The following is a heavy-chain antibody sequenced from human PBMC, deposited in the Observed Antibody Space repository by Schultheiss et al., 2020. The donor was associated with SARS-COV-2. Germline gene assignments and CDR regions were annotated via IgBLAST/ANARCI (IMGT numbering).Heavy chain of an antibody. J-gene: IGHJ4*02. CDR1: GFTFSDYY. Sequence: GGSLRLSCAASGFTFSDYYMSWIRQAPGKGLEWVSYISSSSSTIYYADSVKGRFTISRDNAKNSLYLQMNSLRAEDTAVYYCARDPLHYYDSSGYDDYWGQGTLVTVSS. D-gene: IGHD3-22*01. CDR3: ARDPLHYYDSSGYDDY. CDR2: ISSSSSTI. V-gene: IGHV3-11*04.